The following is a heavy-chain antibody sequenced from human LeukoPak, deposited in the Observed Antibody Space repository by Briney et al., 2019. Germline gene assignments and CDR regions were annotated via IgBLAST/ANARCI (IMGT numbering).Heavy chain of an antibody. V-gene: IGHV3-23*01. CDR3: AKQLGYCSDGSCYFPY. CDR2: ISNNGGYT. D-gene: IGHD2-15*01. Sequence: GGSLRLSCSASGFTFSGSAMSWFRQAPGKGLEWFSVISNNGGYTYYADSVQGRFTISRNNSKSTLCLQMNSLRAEDTAVYYCAKQLGYCSDGSCYFPYWGQGTLVTVSS. CDR1: GFTFSGSA. J-gene: IGHJ4*02.